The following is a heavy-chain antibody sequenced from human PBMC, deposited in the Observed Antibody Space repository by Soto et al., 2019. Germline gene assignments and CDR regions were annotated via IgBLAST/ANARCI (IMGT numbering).Heavy chain of an antibody. CDR3: ARDSPLYCSSSSCYSGWFDP. J-gene: IGHJ5*02. CDR2: INPNSGGT. CDR1: GYTFSGYY. V-gene: IGHV1-2*02. D-gene: IGHD2-2*01. Sequence: ASVKVSCKASGYTFSGYYMHWVRQAPGQGLEWMGWINPNSGGTNYAQKFQGRVTMTRDASISTAYMELSRLRSDDTAVYYCARDSPLYCSSSSCYSGWFDPWGQGTLVTVSS.